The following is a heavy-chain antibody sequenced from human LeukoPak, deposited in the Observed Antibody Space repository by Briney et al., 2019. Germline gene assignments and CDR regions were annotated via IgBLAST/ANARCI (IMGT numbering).Heavy chain of an antibody. CDR1: GGSFSGYY. V-gene: IGHV4-34*01. CDR3: ARGHGSRGSEGILDY. J-gene: IGHJ4*02. CDR2: INHSGST. D-gene: IGHD5-12*01. Sequence: PSETLSLTCAVYGGSFSGYYWSWIRQPPGKGLEWIGEINHSGSTNYNPSLKSRVTISVDMSRNQISLKWSSVTAADTAVYYCARGHGSRGSEGILDYWGQGTLVTVSS.